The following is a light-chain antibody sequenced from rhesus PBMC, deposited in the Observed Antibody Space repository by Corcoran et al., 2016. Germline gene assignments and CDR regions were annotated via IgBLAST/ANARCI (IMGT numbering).Light chain of an antibody. Sequence: EIVMTQSPATLSLSPGETATLSCRASESVGSYLAWYQQKPGQAPKLLVHSAYFRATGIPDRCSGSGSRTEFTLTISSLDPEDVGVYHCQQYNDLLTFVGGTKVELK. CDR2: SAY. CDR1: ESVGSY. J-gene: IGKJ4*01. V-gene: IGKV3-40*03. CDR3: QQYNDLLT.